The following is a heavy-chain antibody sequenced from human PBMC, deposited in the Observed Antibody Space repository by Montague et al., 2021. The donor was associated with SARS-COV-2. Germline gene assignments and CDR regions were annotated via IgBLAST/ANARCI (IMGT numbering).Heavy chain of an antibody. V-gene: IGHV4-39*01. J-gene: IGHJ4*02. CDR1: SGSLSSGLFC. CDR3: ARHLAYCAGDCYPDYFDY. D-gene: IGHD2-21*01. CDR2: IHNGGTT. Sequence: SETLSLTCTVSSGSLSSGLFCWGWIRQPPGKGLEWIGSIHNGGTTTNNPSLKSRVTLSADSSKNQFSLRLDSMTAADTAVYYCARHLAYCAGDCYPDYFDYWGLGTLVTVSS.